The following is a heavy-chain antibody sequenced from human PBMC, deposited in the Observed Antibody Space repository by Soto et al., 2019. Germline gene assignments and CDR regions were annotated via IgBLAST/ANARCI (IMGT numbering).Heavy chain of an antibody. CDR3: ARGPTDYYDNSGNSYLDY. V-gene: IGHV4-34*01. CDR1: GGTFSGYY. J-gene: IGHJ1*01. D-gene: IGHD3-22*01. Sequence: SETLSLTCAVYGGTFSGYYWSWIRQPPGKGLEWIGEINHSGSTNYKPSLKSRVTISVDTSKNQFSLKLSAVTAADTAVYYCARGPTDYYDNSGNSYLDYWGQGTLVPVSS. CDR2: INHSGST.